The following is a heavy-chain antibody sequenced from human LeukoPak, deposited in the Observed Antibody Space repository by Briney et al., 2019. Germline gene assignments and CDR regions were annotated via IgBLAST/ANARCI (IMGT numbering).Heavy chain of an antibody. CDR2: IYYSGST. V-gene: IGHV4-59*01. D-gene: IGHD5-18*01. Sequence: SETLSLTCTVSGGSISSYYWSWIRQPPGKGLEWIGYIYYSGSTNYNPSLKSRVTISVDTSKNQFSLKLSSVTAADTAVYYCARDNYSYGHYAFDIWGQGTMVTVSS. CDR3: ARDNYSYGHYAFDI. J-gene: IGHJ3*02. CDR1: GGSISSYY.